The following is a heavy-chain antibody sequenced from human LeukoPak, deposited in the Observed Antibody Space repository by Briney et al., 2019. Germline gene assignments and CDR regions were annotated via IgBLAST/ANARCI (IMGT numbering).Heavy chain of an antibody. J-gene: IGHJ6*03. CDR2: ISSSSSYI. V-gene: IGHV3-21*01. CDR1: GFTFSNYI. D-gene: IGHD4/OR15-4a*01. Sequence: GGSLRLSCAASGFTFSNYIMNWVRQAPGKGLEWVSSISSSSSYIYYADSVKGRFTISRDNAKNSLYLQMNSLRAEDTAVYYCARGGDYLAMDVWGKGTTVTVSS. CDR3: ARGGDYLAMDV.